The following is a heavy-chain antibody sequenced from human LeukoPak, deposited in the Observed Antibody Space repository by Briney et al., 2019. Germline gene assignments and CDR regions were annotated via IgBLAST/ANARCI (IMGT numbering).Heavy chain of an antibody. Sequence: SETLSLTCTVSGYSISSGYYWGWIRQPPGKGLEWIGSIYHSGSTYYNPSLKSRVTISVDTSKNQFSLKLSSVTAADTAVYYCARRHRYSGSYFPNWGQGTLVTVSS. V-gene: IGHV4-38-2*02. CDR2: IYHSGST. CDR3: ARRHRYSGSYFPN. J-gene: IGHJ1*01. D-gene: IGHD1-26*01. CDR1: GYSISSGYY.